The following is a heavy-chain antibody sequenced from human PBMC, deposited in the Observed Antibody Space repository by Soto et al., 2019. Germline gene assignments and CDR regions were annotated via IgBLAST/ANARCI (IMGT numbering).Heavy chain of an antibody. V-gene: IGHV4-59*11. CDR3: AKNVAVAGFCLDP. J-gene: IGHJ5*02. Sequence: QVQLHESGPGLVKPSETLSLTCTVSGDSISIHYWSWIRQPPGKGLEWIGHIYHSGGTRYNPSLRSRVTISVDTSKNQFSLKLRSVTAADTAVYYCAKNVAVAGFCLDPWGQGILVTVSS. CDR2: IYHSGGT. D-gene: IGHD6-19*01. CDR1: GDSISIHY.